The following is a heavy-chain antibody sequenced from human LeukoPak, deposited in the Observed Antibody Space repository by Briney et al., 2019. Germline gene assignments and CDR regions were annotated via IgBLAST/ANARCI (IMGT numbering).Heavy chain of an antibody. Sequence: ASETLSLTCTVSGGSISSSSYYWGWIRQPPGKGLEWIGSLYHSGSTYYNPSLKSRGTISVDTSKNQFSLKLSSVTAADTAVYYCASHKQLRVYWGQGTLVTVSS. D-gene: IGHD5-18*01. CDR2: LYHSGST. V-gene: IGHV4-39*01. CDR3: ASHKQLRVY. J-gene: IGHJ4*02. CDR1: GGSISSSSYY.